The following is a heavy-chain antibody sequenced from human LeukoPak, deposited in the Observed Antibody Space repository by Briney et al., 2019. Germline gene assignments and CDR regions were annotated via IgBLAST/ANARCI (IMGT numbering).Heavy chain of an antibody. D-gene: IGHD2-2*01. CDR2: IYPGDSDT. CDR3: ARLTGYCSSTSCYSFDY. J-gene: IGHJ4*02. CDR1: GYSFTSYW. Sequence: GESLKISCKGSGYSFTSYWIGWVRQMPGKGLEWMGIIYPGDSDTRYSPSFQGQVTISADKSISTAYLQWSSLKASDTAMYYCARLTGYCSSTSCYSFDYWGQGTLVIVSS. V-gene: IGHV5-51*01.